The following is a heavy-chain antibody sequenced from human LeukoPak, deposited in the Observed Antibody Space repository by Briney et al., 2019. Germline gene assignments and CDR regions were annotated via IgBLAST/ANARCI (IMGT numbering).Heavy chain of an antibody. Sequence: GGSLRLSCAASGFTFSSYAMSWVRQAPGKWLELVSAISGSGGSTYYADSVKGRFTISRDNSKNTLYLQMNSLRAEDTAVYYCAKDNNGYNYPSCFDYWGQGTLVTVSS. CDR1: GFTFSSYA. J-gene: IGHJ4*02. CDR3: AKDNNGYNYPSCFDY. CDR2: ISGSGGST. V-gene: IGHV3-23*01. D-gene: IGHD5-24*01.